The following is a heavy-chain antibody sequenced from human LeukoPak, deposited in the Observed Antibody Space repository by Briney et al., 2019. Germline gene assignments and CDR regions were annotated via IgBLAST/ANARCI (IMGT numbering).Heavy chain of an antibody. CDR1: GYSFSSYW. CDR3: ARIRQQYDAFDN. CDR2: IYPGDSGT. Sequence: GESLKISCEGSGYSFSSYWIGWVRHMPGKGLEWMGVIYPGDSGTRYSPSFQGQVTLSADKPISTAYLQWSSLKASDTAIYYCARIRQQYDAFDNWGQGTMVTVSS. J-gene: IGHJ3*02. V-gene: IGHV5-51*04. D-gene: IGHD4-11*01.